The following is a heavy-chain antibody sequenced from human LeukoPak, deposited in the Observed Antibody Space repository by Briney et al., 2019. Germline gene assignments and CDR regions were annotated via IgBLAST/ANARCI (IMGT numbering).Heavy chain of an antibody. Sequence: GGPLLLSCAASGSTFNYSWRHWVRPAPGEGPVWVSGINNDETAKYYAHSVKGRFTISGENAERSVYLRMDRLGAEDASDYFCATVGGLWGRETLVSVSS. D-gene: IGHD1-26*01. V-gene: IGHV3-74*01. CDR2: INNDETAK. J-gene: IGHJ4*02. CDR3: ATVGGL. CDR1: GSTFNYSW.